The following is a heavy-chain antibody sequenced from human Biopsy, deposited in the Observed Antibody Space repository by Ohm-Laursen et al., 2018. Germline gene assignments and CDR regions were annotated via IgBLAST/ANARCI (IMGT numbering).Heavy chain of an antibody. CDR1: GGTFIKYA. D-gene: IGHD1-26*01. J-gene: IGHJ4*02. CDR3: ARGPHSGSHSCFDY. Sequence: SVKASCKASGGTFIKYAISWVRQAPGQGLEWMGGIIPMFGTANYAQMFQGRVTISADESTSTSYMELSSHTTEDTAIYYCARGPHSGSHSCFDYWGRGTLVTVSS. V-gene: IGHV1-69*13. CDR2: IIPMFGTA.